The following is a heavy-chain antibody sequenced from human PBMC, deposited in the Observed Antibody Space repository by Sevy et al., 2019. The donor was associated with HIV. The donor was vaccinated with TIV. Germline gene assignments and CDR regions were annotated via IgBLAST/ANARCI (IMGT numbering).Heavy chain of an antibody. CDR3: ARLWGIVVAFVY. CDR2: IYYSGST. J-gene: IGHJ4*02. V-gene: IGHV4-39*01. D-gene: IGHD2-15*01. CDR1: GGSISSSSYY. Sequence: SETLSLTCTVSGGSISSSSYYWGWIRQPPGKGLEWIGSIYYSGSTYYNPSLKSRVTISVDTSKNQFSLKLSSVTAADTAVYYCARLWGIVVAFVYWGQGTLVTVSS.